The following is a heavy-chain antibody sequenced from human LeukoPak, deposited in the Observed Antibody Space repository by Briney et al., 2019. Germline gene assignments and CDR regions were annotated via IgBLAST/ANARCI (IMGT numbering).Heavy chain of an antibody. CDR1: GFTFSSYW. V-gene: IGHV3-7*01. CDR2: IKQDGSEK. J-gene: IGHJ6*03. Sequence: GGSLRLSCAASGFTFSSYWMSWVRQAPGKGLEWVANIKQDGSEKYYVDSVKGRFTISRDNAKNSLYLQMNSLRAEDTAVYYCARVSKYCTNGVCYYDNYYMDVWGKGTTVTVSS. D-gene: IGHD2-8*01. CDR3: ARVSKYCTNGVCYYDNYYMDV.